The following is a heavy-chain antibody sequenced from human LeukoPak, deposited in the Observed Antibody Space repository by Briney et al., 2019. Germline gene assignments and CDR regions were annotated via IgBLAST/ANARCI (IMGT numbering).Heavy chain of an antibody. V-gene: IGHV5-51*01. CDR1: GYSFTSYW. D-gene: IGHD2-15*01. Sequence: GESLKISCKGSGYSFTSYWIGWVRQMPGKGLEWMGIIYPGDSDTRYSPSFQGQVTISADKSISTAYLQWSSLKASDTAMYYCARREYGRYCCGGSCPGAFDIWGQGKMVNVSS. J-gene: IGHJ3*02. CDR3: ARREYGRYCCGGSCPGAFDI. CDR2: IYPGDSDT.